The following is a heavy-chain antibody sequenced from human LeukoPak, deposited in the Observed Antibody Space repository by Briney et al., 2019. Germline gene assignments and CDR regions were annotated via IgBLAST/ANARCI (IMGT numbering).Heavy chain of an antibody. D-gene: IGHD3-22*01. V-gene: IGHV3-7*01. J-gene: IGHJ4*02. Sequence: GGSLRLSCAASGFTFSNYWMGWVRQAPGKGLEWVANIKHDGSEIYYVDFVKGRFTISRDTAKDSLYLQMNSLRAEDTAVYYCAKVSNYYDSSGYYSRERYFDYWGQGTLVTVSS. CDR3: AKVSNYYDSSGYYSRERYFDY. CDR2: IKHDGSEI. CDR1: GFTFSNYW.